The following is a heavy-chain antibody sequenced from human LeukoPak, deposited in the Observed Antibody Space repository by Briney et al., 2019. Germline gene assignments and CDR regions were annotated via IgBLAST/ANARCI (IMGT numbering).Heavy chain of an antibody. Sequence: GGSLRLSCVASGFAFSSLSMSWVRQAPGKGLEWVSDISASADNTHYADSVKGRFTISRDNSRNTVYLQINSLRAEDTAVYYCGKTTVGYSSGQKPAWPVDYWGQGTLVTVSS. CDR3: GKTTVGYSSGQKPAWPVDY. J-gene: IGHJ4*02. CDR1: GFAFSSLS. V-gene: IGHV3-23*01. D-gene: IGHD5-18*01. CDR2: ISASADNT.